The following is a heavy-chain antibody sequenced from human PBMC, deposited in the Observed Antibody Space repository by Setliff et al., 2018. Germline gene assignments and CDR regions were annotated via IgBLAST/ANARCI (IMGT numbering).Heavy chain of an antibody. Sequence: GESLKISCAASGFSFSTYAMHWVRQAPGKGLEWVALIWYDGSNIHYVDSVKGRFSISRDNSKNTAYLEMNSLRVEDTAVYYCAKVGPRGGYYESRGQLGLDAFDVWGQGTMVTVSS. V-gene: IGHV3-33*06. CDR1: GFSFSTYA. D-gene: IGHD3-22*01. CDR2: IWYDGSNI. CDR3: AKVGPRGGYYESRGQLGLDAFDV. J-gene: IGHJ3*01.